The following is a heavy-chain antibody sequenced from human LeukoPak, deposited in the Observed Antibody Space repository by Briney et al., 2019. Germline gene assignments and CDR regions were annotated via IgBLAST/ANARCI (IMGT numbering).Heavy chain of an antibody. V-gene: IGHV4-38-2*02. CDR1: SYSISSGYF. J-gene: IGHJ4*02. Sequence: SETLSLTCTVSSYSISSGYFWGWIRRSPGKGLEWIGNIYRSGSTSYNPSLKSRVTISVDTSKNQFSLNLTSVTAADTAVYYCARGVDYWGQGTLVTVSS. CDR2: IYRSGST. CDR3: ARGVDY.